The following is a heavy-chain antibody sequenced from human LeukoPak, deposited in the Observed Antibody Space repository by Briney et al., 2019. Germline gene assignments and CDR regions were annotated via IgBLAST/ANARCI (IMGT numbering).Heavy chain of an antibody. CDR3: ATALNYDSSGYYDY. V-gene: IGHV4-38-2*01. D-gene: IGHD3-22*01. Sequence: SETLSLTCAVSGYSISSGYDWGWIRQPPGKGLEWIGSIYHSGSTYYNPSLKSRVTISVDTSKNQFSLKLSSVTAADTAVYYCATALNYDSSGYYDYWGQGTLVTVSS. CDR1: GYSISSGYD. CDR2: IYHSGST. J-gene: IGHJ4*02.